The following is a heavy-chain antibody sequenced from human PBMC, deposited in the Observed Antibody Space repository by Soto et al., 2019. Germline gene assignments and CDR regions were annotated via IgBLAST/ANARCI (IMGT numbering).Heavy chain of an antibody. CDR2: IYYSGST. V-gene: IGHV4-59*08. CDR3: ASLRWLQSQDYYYYYGMDV. Sequence: PSETLSLTCTVSGGSISSYYWSWIRQPPGKGLEWIGYIYYSGSTNYNPSLKSRVTISVDTSKNQFSLKLSSVTAADTAVYYCASLRWLQSQDYYYYYGMDVWGQGTTVTVSS. J-gene: IGHJ6*02. D-gene: IGHD5-12*01. CDR1: GGSISSYY.